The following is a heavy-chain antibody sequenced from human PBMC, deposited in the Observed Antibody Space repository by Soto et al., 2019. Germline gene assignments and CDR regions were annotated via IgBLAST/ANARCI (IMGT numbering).Heavy chain of an antibody. Sequence: WGSLRLSCAASGFTFSNAWMTWVRQAPGKGLEWVGRIKSKTDGGTTDYAAPVKGRFTISRDDSKNTLNLQMNSLKTEDTAVYYCTTKIVPAAMVPHYYYYMDVWGKGTTVTVSS. V-gene: IGHV3-15*01. CDR3: TTKIVPAAMVPHYYYYMDV. CDR1: GFTFSNAW. CDR2: IKSKTDGGTT. D-gene: IGHD2-2*01. J-gene: IGHJ6*03.